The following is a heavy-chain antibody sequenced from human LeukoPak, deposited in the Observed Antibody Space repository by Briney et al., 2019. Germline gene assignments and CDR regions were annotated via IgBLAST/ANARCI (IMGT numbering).Heavy chain of an antibody. CDR1: GFTVNTYD. CDR3: AGYGVYPY. CDR2: FGISGTI. V-gene: IGHV3-48*01. Sequence: GGSLRLSCAASGFTVNTYDMHWVRQAPGEGPEWVAYFGISGTIYYADSVRGRFTISRDNAKNSLFLQMNSLRVDDTAIYYCAGYGVYPYWGQGTPVTVSS. D-gene: IGHD4-17*01. J-gene: IGHJ4*02.